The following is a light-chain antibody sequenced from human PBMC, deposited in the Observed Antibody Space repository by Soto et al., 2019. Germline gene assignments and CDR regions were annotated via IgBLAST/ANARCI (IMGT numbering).Light chain of an antibody. V-gene: IGLV2-8*01. CDR3: AAWDDSLSGPV. CDR1: SSDVGAYKY. Sequence: QSALTQPPSASGSPGQSVTISCTGTSSDVGAYKYVSWYQQHPGKAPKLMIYAVSERPSGVPDRFSGSKSGNTASLTVSGLQAEDEADYYCAAWDDSLSGPVFGGGTKLTVL. CDR2: AVS. J-gene: IGLJ3*02.